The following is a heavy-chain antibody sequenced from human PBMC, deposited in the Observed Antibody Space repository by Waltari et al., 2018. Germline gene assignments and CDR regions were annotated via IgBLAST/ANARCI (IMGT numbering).Heavy chain of an antibody. V-gene: IGHV3-53*01. J-gene: IGHJ4*02. CDR3: TRDRGSYSSSGYALGGMHY. CDR1: DFTVTTHY. CDR2: IHGDGRT. D-gene: IGHD3-16*01. Sequence: EVQLVVSGGGLMLPGGSLRLSCATSDFTVTTHYANWVSQAPGKGLEWVSVIHGDGRTHYADSVKGRFTISRDSSKNTVYLQMDSLRVGDAAVYYCTRDRGSYSSSGYALGGMHYWGQGTLVTVSS.